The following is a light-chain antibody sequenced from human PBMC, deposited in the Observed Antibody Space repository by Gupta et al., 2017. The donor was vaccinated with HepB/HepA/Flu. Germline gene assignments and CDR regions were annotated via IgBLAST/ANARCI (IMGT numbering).Light chain of an antibody. CDR2: YKSDSDK. CDR3: MIWHNSAVV. V-gene: IGLV5-45*02. Sequence: QPVLTQPSSLSASPRTSASLTCTLRSDINVGSYRIYWYQQKSGSPPRYLLMYKSDSDKQQGSGVPSRFSGSKDASANAGILLISGLQSEDEADYYCMIWHNSAVVFGGGTKLTVL. CDR1: SDINVGSYR. J-gene: IGLJ2*01.